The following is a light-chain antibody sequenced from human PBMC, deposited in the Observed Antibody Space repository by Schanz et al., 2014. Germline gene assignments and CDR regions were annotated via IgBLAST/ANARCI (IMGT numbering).Light chain of an antibody. CDR2: GAS. CDR1: ETIGNN. CDR3: QQYNNWPRT. V-gene: IGKV3-15*01. Sequence: FVLTQSPATLSLSPGERATVSCRASETIGNNLLWFQQKPGQAPRLLIYGASTRAAGIPARFSGSKSGTDFTLTISSLEPEDFAVYYCQQYNNWPRTFGQGTKVEIK. J-gene: IGKJ1*01.